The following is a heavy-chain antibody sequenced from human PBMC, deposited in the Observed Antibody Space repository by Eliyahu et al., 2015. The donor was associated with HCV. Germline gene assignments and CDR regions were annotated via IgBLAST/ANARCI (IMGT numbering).Heavy chain of an antibody. J-gene: IGHJ4*02. CDR2: ISSSSTYV. CDR3: ARDPVVGSGWYFDY. V-gene: IGHV3-21*01. CDR1: GFXFXTXS. Sequence: EVQLVESGGRLVKPGXSLRLSCAXSGFXFXTXSXAWVRQAPGKGLEWVSSISSSSTYVYYGDSVRGRFTISRDNAKNSLYLQVNSLRAEDTAVYYCARDPVVGSGWYFDYWGQGTLVTVSS. D-gene: IGHD6-19*01.